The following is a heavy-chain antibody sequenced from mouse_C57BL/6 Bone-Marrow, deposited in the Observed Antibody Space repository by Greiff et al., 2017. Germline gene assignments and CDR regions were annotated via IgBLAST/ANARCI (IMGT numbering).Heavy chain of an antibody. Sequence: QVQLQQPGAELVKPGASVKMSCKASGYTFTSYWITWVKQRPGQGLEWIGDIYPGSGSTNYNEKFKSKATLTVETSSSTAYMQLSSRTSEDSAVYYCARASNPSFDYWGQGTTLTVSS. D-gene: IGHD2-5*01. CDR1: GYTFTSYW. V-gene: IGHV1-55*01. CDR3: ARASNPSFDY. J-gene: IGHJ2*01. CDR2: IYPGSGST.